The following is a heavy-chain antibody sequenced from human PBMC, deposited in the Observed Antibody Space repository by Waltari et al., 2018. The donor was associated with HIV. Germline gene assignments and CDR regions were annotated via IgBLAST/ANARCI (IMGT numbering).Heavy chain of an antibody. D-gene: IGHD1-20*01. V-gene: IGHV3-30*04. CDR1: GFTFNRYA. Sequence: QVQLVDSGGGVVQPGRSLRLSCAASGFTFNRYALLWVRQAPGKGLEWVAVISYDGRHIFYADSVRGRFTISRDNSKNTLYLQMNSLTPADTAVYYCARAYNWNIRSPGFCDFWGQGTLVTVSS. CDR3: ARAYNWNIRSPGFCDF. CDR2: ISYDGRHI. J-gene: IGHJ4*02.